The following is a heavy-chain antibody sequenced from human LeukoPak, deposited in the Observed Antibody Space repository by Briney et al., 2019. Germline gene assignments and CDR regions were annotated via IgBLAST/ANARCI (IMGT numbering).Heavy chain of an antibody. CDR3: AKGVMSSGYYNYNWFDP. Sequence: SGGNTYHADSVKGRFTISRVNSKNTLYLQMNSLRAEDTAVYYCAKGVMSSGYYNYNWFDPWGQGTLVTVSS. J-gene: IGHJ5*02. D-gene: IGHD3-22*01. V-gene: IGHV3-23*01. CDR2: SGGNT.